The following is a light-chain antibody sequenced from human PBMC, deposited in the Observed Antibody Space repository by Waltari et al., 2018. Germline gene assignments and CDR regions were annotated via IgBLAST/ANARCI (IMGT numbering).Light chain of an antibody. V-gene: IGLV2-23*01. J-gene: IGLJ3*02. CDR2: ADA. CDR3: CSYAGSWV. Sequence: QSALTQPASVSGSPGQSITIPCTGSSFDVANYNLVSWYQHHPGKAPKLMIYADAKRPSGVSNRFSGSKSGNTASLTISGLQAEDEADYYCCSYAGSWVFGGGTKLTVL. CDR1: SFDVANYNL.